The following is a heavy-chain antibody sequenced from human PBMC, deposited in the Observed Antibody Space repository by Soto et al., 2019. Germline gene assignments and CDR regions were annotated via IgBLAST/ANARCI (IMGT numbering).Heavy chain of an antibody. V-gene: IGHV3-30*18. D-gene: IGHD3-10*02. J-gene: IGHJ6*02. Sequence: QVQLVESGGGVVQPGTSLRLSCAASGFTFKTHAMHWVRQAPGKGLEWMAVIAYDGNEKFYADSVKGRFTISRDNSKNALYLQINTQRNEDTAVYYCGKVVEDYVPYYYGVDVWGQGTTVTVSS. CDR2: IAYDGNEK. CDR3: GKVVEDYVPYYYGVDV. CDR1: GFTFKTHA.